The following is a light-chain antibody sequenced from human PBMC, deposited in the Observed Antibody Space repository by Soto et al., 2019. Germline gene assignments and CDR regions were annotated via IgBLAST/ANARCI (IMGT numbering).Light chain of an antibody. Sequence: DIVMTQSPLSLPVTPGEPASISCRSSQSLLHINGNNYLDWYLQKPGQSPQLLIYLGSNRASGVPDRFSGSGSGTDFTLKISRVEAEDVGVYYCMQALQTPYTFGRGTKLEIK. CDR1: QSLLHINGNNY. J-gene: IGKJ2*01. CDR2: LGS. V-gene: IGKV2-28*01. CDR3: MQALQTPYT.